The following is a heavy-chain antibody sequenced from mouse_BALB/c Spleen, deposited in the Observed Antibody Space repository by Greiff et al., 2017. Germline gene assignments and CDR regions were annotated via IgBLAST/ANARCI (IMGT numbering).Heavy chain of an antibody. Sequence: EVHLVESGGGLVKPGGSLKLSCAASGFTFSDYYMYWVRQTPEKRLEWVATISDGGSYTYYPDSVKGRFTISRDNAKNNLYLQMSSLKSEDTAMYYCARGAPYGSPWFAYWGQGTLVTVSA. V-gene: IGHV5-4*02. CDR2: ISDGGSYT. CDR3: ARGAPYGSPWFAY. D-gene: IGHD1-1*01. J-gene: IGHJ3*01. CDR1: GFTFSDYY.